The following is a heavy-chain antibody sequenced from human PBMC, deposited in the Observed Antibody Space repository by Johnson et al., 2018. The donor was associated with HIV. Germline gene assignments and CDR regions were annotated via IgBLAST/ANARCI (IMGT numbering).Heavy chain of an antibody. CDR2: IKQDGSEK. V-gene: IGHV3-7*02. Sequence: VQLVESGGGVVRPGGSLRLSCAASGFTFDDYGMSWVRQAPGKGLEWVANIKQDGSEKYYVDSVKGRFTVSRDNAKNSLYLQMNSLRAEDTAVYYCALRFNRNAFDIWGQGTMVTVSS. CDR1: GFTFDDYG. J-gene: IGHJ3*02. CDR3: ALRFNRNAFDI. D-gene: IGHD1-14*01.